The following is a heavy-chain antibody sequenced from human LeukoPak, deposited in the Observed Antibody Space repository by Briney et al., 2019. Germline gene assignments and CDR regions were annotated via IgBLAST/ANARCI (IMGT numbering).Heavy chain of an antibody. V-gene: IGHV3-73*01. D-gene: IGHD1-7*01. J-gene: IGHJ6*03. CDR2: IRSKANSYAT. CDR3: TRLRWNYVNMDV. CDR1: GFTFSGSA. Sequence: QTGGSLRLSCAASGFTFSGSAMHWARQASGKGLEWVGRIRSKANSYATAYAASVKGSFTISRDDSKNTAYLQMNSLKTEDTAVYYCTRLRWNYVNMDVWGKGTTVTVSS.